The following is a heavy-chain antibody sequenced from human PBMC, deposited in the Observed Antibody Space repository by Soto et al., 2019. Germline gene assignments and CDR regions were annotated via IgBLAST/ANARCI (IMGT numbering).Heavy chain of an antibody. D-gene: IGHD4-17*01. CDR1: GFTFDDYA. V-gene: IGHV3-9*01. CDR3: AKANYGDSATCFDY. CDR2: ISWNSSSI. J-gene: IGHJ4*02. Sequence: EVQLVESGGGLVQPGRSLRLSCAASGFTFDDYAMHWVRQAPGKGLEWVSGISWNSSSIGYEDSVKGRFTISRDNAKNSLYLQMNSLRAEDTALYYCAKANYGDSATCFDYWGKGTMVNV.